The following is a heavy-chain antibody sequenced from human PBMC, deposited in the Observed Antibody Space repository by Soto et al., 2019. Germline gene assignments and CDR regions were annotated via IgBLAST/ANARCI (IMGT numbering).Heavy chain of an antibody. Sequence: GGSLRLSCAASGFTFSSYGMHWVRQAPGKGLEWVAVISYDGSNKYYADSVKGRFTISRDNSKNTLYLQMNSLRAEDTAVYYCANDPYTIFGVVDYYYYGMDVWGQGTTVTVSS. J-gene: IGHJ6*02. CDR3: ANDPYTIFGVVDYYYYGMDV. CDR2: ISYDGSNK. D-gene: IGHD3-3*01. V-gene: IGHV3-30*18. CDR1: GFTFSSYG.